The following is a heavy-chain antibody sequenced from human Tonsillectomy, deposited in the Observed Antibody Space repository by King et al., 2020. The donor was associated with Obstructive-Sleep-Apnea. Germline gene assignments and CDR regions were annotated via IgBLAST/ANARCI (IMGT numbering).Heavy chain of an antibody. Sequence: VQLVESGGGVVQPGRSLRLSCVASGFTFSGYAMHWVRQAPSRGLEWVAVLSSDGNNKYYGDSVKGRFTISRDNSKNTLFLQMNNLRVDEDTAMYYCARDGGSSSSLLFSWGQGTLVIVSS. CDR1: GFTFSGYA. J-gene: IGHJ4*02. CDR2: LSSDGNNK. CDR3: ARDGGSSSSLLFS. V-gene: IGHV3-30*04. D-gene: IGHD2-2*01.